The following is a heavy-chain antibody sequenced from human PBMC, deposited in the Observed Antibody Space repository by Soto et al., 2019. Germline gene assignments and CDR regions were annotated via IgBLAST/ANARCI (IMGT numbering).Heavy chain of an antibody. V-gene: IGHV3-21*01. CDR3: AREGTGYCSGGSCSTDAFDI. CDR2: ISSSSSYI. CDR1: GFTFSSYS. Sequence: EVQLVESGGGLVKPGGSLRLSCAASGFTFSSYSMNWVRQAPGKGLEWVSSISSSSSYIYYADSVKGRFTISRDNAKNSLYLQMNSLRAEDTAVYYCAREGTGYCSGGSCSTDAFDIWGQGTMVTVSS. J-gene: IGHJ3*02. D-gene: IGHD2-15*01.